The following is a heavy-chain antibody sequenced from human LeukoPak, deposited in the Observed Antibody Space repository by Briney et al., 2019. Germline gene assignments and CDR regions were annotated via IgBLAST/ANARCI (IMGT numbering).Heavy chain of an antibody. CDR3: ARRWLRGWFDP. D-gene: IGHD5-24*01. CDR1: GYSFTSYW. J-gene: IGHJ5*02. Sequence: GESLQTSCKGSGYSFTSYWIGWVCQVPGKGLEWMGIIYPGDPDTRYSPSFQGQVTISADKSISTAYLQWSSLKASDTAMYYCARRWLRGWFDPWGQGTLVTVSS. V-gene: IGHV5-51*01. CDR2: IYPGDPDT.